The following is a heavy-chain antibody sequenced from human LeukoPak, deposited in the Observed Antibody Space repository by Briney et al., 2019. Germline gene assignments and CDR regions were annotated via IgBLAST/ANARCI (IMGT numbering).Heavy chain of an antibody. CDR3: ARDRVLWYYYYYMDV. J-gene: IGHJ6*03. Sequence: PSETLSLTCTVSGGSISSSSYYWGWIRQPPGKGLGWIGSIYYSGSTYYNPSLKSRVTISVDTSKNQFSLKLSSVTAADTAVYYCARDRVLWYYYYYMDVWGKGTTVTVSS. CDR1: GGSISSSSYY. CDR2: IYYSGST. V-gene: IGHV4-39*07.